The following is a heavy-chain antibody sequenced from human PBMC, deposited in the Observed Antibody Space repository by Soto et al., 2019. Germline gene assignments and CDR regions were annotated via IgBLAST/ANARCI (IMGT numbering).Heavy chain of an antibody. CDR1: GFTVSSNY. J-gene: IGHJ4*02. V-gene: IGHV3-53*01. CDR3: AKDMKWGGMTTIHYFDS. D-gene: IGHD4-17*01. CDR2: IYSGGST. Sequence: GGSLRLSCAASGFTVSSNYTSWVRQAPGKGLEWVSVIYSGGSTYYADSVKGRFTISRDNSKNTLYLQMNSLRVEDTALYYCAKDMKWGGMTTIHYFDSWGQGTQVTVSS.